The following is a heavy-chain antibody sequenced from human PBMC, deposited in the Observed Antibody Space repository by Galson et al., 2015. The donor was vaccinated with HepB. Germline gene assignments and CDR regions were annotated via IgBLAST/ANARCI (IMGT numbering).Heavy chain of an antibody. Sequence: SVKVSCKASGGTFSSYAISWVRQAPGQGLEWMGGIIPILGIANYAQKFQGRVTITADKSTSTAYMELSSLRSEDTAVYYCAMRGSGGRGGYSYGQRTPPFDYWGQGTLVTVSS. CDR2: IIPILGIA. J-gene: IGHJ4*02. CDR3: AMRGSGGRGGYSYGQRTPPFDY. D-gene: IGHD5-18*01. CDR1: GGTFSSYA. V-gene: IGHV1-69*10.